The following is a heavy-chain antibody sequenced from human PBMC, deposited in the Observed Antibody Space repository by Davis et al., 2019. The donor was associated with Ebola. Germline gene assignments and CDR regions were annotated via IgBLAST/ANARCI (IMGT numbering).Heavy chain of an antibody. V-gene: IGHV3-23*01. CDR2: IGGSGHSA. CDR3: AREAVDFWSGYYTHYFDY. CDR1: GFTFSSYV. Sequence: GGSLRLSCVASGFTFSSYVMGWVRQAPGKGLEWVSRIGGSGHSADYGDSVKGRFTISRDNSKNTLYLQMNSLRAEDTAVYYCAREAVDFWSGYYTHYFDYWGQGTLVTVSS. J-gene: IGHJ4*02. D-gene: IGHD3-3*01.